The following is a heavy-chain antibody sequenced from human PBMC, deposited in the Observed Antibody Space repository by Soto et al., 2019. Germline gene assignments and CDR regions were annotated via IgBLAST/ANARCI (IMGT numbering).Heavy chain of an antibody. V-gene: IGHV3-23*01. J-gene: IGHJ4*02. CDR2: IGGSGGST. CDR3: AKGKSSSGWLLDY. Sequence: EVQLLESGGGLVQPGGSLRLSCAASGFTFSSYAMNWVRQAPGKGLEWVAGIGGSGGSTYYADSVKGRFTISRDNPKNTLYLQVHTLRAEDTAVYYCAKGKSSSGWLLDYWGQGTLVTVSS. CDR1: GFTFSSYA. D-gene: IGHD6-19*01.